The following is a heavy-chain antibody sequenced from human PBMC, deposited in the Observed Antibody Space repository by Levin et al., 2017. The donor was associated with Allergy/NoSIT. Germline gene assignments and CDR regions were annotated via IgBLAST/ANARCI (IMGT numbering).Heavy chain of an antibody. D-gene: IGHD5-18*01. Sequence: SVKVSCKASGGTFSSYAISWVRQAPGQGLEWMGGIIPIFGTANYAQKFQGRVTITADKSTSTAYMELSSLRSEDTAVYYCARDWAVQPFTYYYYYGMDVWGQGTTVTVSS. CDR1: GGTFSSYA. CDR3: ARDWAVQPFTYYYYYGMDV. CDR2: IIPIFGTA. J-gene: IGHJ6*02. V-gene: IGHV1-69*06.